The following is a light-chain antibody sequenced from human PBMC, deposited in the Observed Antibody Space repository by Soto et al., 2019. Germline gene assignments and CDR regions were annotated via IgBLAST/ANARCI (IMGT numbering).Light chain of an antibody. CDR3: QTWGTGIHVV. Sequence: QPVLTQSPSASASLGASVKLTCTLSSGHSSYAIAWHQQQPEKGPRYLMKLDSDGSHTKGDAIPDRISGSSSGAERYLTISSLQSEDESDYYFQTWGTGIHVVFGGGTKLTVL. CDR2: LDSDGSH. CDR1: SGHSSYA. V-gene: IGLV4-69*01. J-gene: IGLJ2*01.